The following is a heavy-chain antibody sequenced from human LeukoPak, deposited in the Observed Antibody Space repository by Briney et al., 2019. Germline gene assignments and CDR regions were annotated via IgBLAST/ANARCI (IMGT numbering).Heavy chain of an antibody. J-gene: IGHJ4*02. CDR1: GYIFNGYY. CDR2: INSLSGAT. D-gene: IGHD1-26*01. V-gene: IGHV1-2*02. CDR3: ARGRGGATTGLDH. Sequence: ASVKVSCKASGYIFNGYYMHWVRQAPGRGLESMGWINSLSGATNYGQKFQGRVTMSRDTAINTAYMELTSLTSDDTGVYYCARGRGGATTGLDHWGQGSLVTVSS.